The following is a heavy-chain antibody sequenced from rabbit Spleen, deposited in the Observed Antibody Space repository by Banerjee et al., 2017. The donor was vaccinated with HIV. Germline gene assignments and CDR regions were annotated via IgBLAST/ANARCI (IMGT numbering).Heavy chain of an antibody. J-gene: IGHJ6*01. CDR1: GLDFSGDSY. CDR2: IDIGSSGFT. Sequence: QLLEESGGDLVKPGASLTLTCKASGLDFSGDSYDSYMCWVRQAPGKGLEWIACIDIGSSGFTYFASWAKGRFTISKTSSTTVTLQMTSLTAADTATYFCARDTSSSFSSYGMDLWGPGTLVPVS. D-gene: IGHD1-1*01. V-gene: IGHV1S40*01. CDR3: ARDTSSSFSSYGMDL.